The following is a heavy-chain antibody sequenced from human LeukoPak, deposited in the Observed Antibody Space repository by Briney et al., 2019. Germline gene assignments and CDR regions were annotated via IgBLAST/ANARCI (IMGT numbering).Heavy chain of an antibody. V-gene: IGHV3-66*01. CDR1: GFTVRRNC. J-gene: IGHJ5*02. Sequence: GGSLRLSCAASGFTVRRNCMSWVRQAPGKGLEWVSVIYTGGSTYYADSVKGRFTISRDNAKKTLYLEMNNLRAEDTAVYYCATDGAGFDTWGQGVLVTVSS. CDR3: ATDGAGFDT. CDR2: IYTGGST.